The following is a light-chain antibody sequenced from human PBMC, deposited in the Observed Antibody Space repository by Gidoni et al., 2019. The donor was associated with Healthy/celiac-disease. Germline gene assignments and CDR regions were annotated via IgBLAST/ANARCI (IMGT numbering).Light chain of an antibody. CDR3: CSYAGSYTYVV. Sequence: QSALTQPRPASGSPGPSVTISCTGTSSDVGGYNYVSWYQQHPGKAPKLMLYDVSKRPSGVPDRFSGSKSGNTASLTISGLQAEDEADYYCCSYAGSYTYVVFGGGTKLTVL. CDR1: SSDVGGYNY. CDR2: DVS. J-gene: IGLJ2*01. V-gene: IGLV2-11*01.